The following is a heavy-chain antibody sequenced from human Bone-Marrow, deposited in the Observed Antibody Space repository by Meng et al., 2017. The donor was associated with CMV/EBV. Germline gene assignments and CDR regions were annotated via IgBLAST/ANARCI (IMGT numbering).Heavy chain of an antibody. V-gene: IGHV1-18*01. CDR1: GYTFTSYG. Sequence: ASVKVSCKASGYTFTSYGISWVRQAPGQGLEWMGWISAYNGNTNYAQKLQGRVTMTTDTSTSTAYMELRSLRSDDTAVYYCARDPQPRMGYGFCRGGWFDPWGQGTLVTVSS. D-gene: IGHD3-3*01. CDR2: ISAYNGNT. J-gene: IGHJ5*02. CDR3: ARDPQPRMGYGFCRGGWFDP.